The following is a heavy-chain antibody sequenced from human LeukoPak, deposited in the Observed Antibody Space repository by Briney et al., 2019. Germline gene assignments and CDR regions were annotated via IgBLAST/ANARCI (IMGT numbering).Heavy chain of an antibody. J-gene: IGHJ4*02. CDR3: ASQMGLEY. CDR2: IVGSGISI. CDR1: GITFRSYN. Sequence: GGSLRLSCVVSGITFRSYNMNWVRQAPGKGLEWVSSIVGSGISIYYADSVKGRFTISRDNAKNSLSLQMSSLRAEDTAVYYCASQMGLEYWGQGALVTVSS. V-gene: IGHV3-21*01. D-gene: IGHD2-8*01.